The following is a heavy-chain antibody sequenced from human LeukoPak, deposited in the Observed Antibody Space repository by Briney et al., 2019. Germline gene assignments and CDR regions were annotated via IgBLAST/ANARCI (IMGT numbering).Heavy chain of an antibody. Sequence: GGSLRLSCVASGFAFSTYAMSWVRQAPGKGLEWVSSISGSGSNTYYADSVKGQFTISRDSSKNTLYLQMNSLRAEDTAVYYCAKSLTVTTRIHSIDPRGQGTLVTVSS. D-gene: IGHD4-17*01. V-gene: IGHV3-23*01. CDR1: GFAFSTYA. CDR2: ISGSGSNT. J-gene: IGHJ4*02. CDR3: AKSLTVTTRIHSIDP.